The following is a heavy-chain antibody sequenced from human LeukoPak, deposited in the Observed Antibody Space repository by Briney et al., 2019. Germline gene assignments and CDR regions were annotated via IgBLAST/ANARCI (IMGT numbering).Heavy chain of an antibody. D-gene: IGHD2-15*01. V-gene: IGHV3-23*01. J-gene: IGHJ6*02. CDR3: AKAPLGYCSGGSCYSFGMDV. Sequence: GGSLRLSCAASGFTFSSYAMSWVRQAPGKGLDWVSAISGSGGSTYYADSVKGRFNISRDNSKNTLYLQMNSLRAEDTAVYYCAKAPLGYCSGGSCYSFGMDVWGQGTTVTVSS. CDR2: ISGSGGST. CDR1: GFTFSSYA.